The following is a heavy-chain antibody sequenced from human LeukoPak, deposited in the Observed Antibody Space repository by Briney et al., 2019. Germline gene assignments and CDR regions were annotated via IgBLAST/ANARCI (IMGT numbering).Heavy chain of an antibody. CDR1: GGTFSSYA. J-gene: IGHJ4*02. D-gene: IGHD5-18*01. CDR2: IIPIFGTA. CDR3: AIVDTAMVGFDY. Sequence: ASVKVSCKASGGTFSSYAISWVRQAPGQGLEWMGRIIPIFGTANYAQKFQGRVTITTDESTSTAYMELSSLRSEDTAVYYCAIVDTAMVGFDYWGQGTPVTVSS. V-gene: IGHV1-69*05.